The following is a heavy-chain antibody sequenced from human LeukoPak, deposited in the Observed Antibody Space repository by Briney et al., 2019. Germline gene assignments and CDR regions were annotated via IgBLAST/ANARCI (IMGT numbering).Heavy chain of an antibody. J-gene: IGHJ4*02. Sequence: ASVKVSCKASGYTFTSYYMHWVRQAPAQRLEWMGIINTSGGSTSYAQKFQGRVTMTRDTSTSTVYMELSSLRSEDTAVYYCAREQEAAADYDYWGQGTLVTVSS. CDR2: INTSGGST. CDR1: GYTFTSYY. CDR3: AREQEAAADYDY. D-gene: IGHD6-13*01. V-gene: IGHV1-46*01.